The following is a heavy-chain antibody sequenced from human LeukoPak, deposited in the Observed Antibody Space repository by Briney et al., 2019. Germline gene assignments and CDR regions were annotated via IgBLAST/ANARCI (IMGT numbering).Heavy chain of an antibody. CDR3: ARGGYGGAFDI. CDR1: GGTFSSYA. Sequence: EASVKVSCKASGGTFSSYAISWVRQAPGQGLEWMGRIIPIFGTANYAQKFQGRVTITTDESTSTAYMELSSLRSEDTAVYCCARGGYGGAFDIWGQGTMVTVSS. V-gene: IGHV1-69*05. CDR2: IIPIFGTA. J-gene: IGHJ3*02. D-gene: IGHD4-23*01.